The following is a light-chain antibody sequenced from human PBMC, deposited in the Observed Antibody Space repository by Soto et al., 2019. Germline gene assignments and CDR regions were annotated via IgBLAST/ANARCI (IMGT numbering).Light chain of an antibody. CDR2: EVS. Sequence: QSVLTHPASISGSPGQSLTISCTGSCNDVGQYNYVSWYQQYPGEAPKVVIYEVSSRPSGSSNRFSGSKSGNTASLTISGLQAEDEADYYCSSYTNSRTLVFGSGTKVTVL. V-gene: IGLV2-14*01. J-gene: IGLJ1*01. CDR1: CNDVGQYNY. CDR3: SSYTNSRTLV.